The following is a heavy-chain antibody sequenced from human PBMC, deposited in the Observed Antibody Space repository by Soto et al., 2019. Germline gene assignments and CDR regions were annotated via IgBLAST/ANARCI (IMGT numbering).Heavy chain of an antibody. CDR3: ARGYFISGNCYPLYYYDMDV. V-gene: IGHV1-46*01. CDR2: INPSSSDT. CDR1: GYTITSYY. D-gene: IGHD2-15*01. Sequence: ASVKVSCKASGYTITSYYMHWVRQAPGQGLEWMGIINPSSSDTRYSQKFQGRVTMTRDVSTSTVYMEMSGLRSEDTAVYYCARGYFISGNCYPLYYYDMDVWGQGTTVTVSS. J-gene: IGHJ6*02.